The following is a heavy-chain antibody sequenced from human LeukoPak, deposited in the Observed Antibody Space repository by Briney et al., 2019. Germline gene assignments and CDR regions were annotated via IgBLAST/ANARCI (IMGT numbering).Heavy chain of an antibody. V-gene: IGHV3-23*01. CDR1: GFTFSSYA. CDR2: ISGSGGST. CDR3: ARSRDSSGWYGDYDY. D-gene: IGHD6-19*01. J-gene: IGHJ4*02. Sequence: GGALRISFAAPGFTFSSYAMSWGRPAPGKGLEWVSAISGSGGSTYYADSVKGRFTISRDNSKNTLFLQMNSLRAEDTAVYYCARSRDSSGWYGDYDYWGQGTLVTVSS.